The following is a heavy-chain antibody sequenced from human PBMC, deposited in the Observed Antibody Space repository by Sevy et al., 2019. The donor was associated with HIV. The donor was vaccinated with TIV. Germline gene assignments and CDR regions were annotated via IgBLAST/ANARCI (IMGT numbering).Heavy chain of an antibody. Sequence: GGSLRLSCAASGFTFSSYGMHWVRQTPGKGLEWVAFIRYDGSHKYYADSVKGRFTISRDNSKNTLYLQMNSLRAEDTAVYYCAKDPYYYDSSGYYKDYYYYGMDVWGQGTTVTVSS. CDR3: AKDPYYYDSSGYYKDYYYYGMDV. CDR2: IRYDGSHK. J-gene: IGHJ6*02. V-gene: IGHV3-30*02. CDR1: GFTFSSYG. D-gene: IGHD3-22*01.